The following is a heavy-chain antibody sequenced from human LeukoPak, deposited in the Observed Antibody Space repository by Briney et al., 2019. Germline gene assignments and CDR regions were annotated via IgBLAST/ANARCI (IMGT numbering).Heavy chain of an antibody. CDR3: AKDESYYYGSGSYDY. J-gene: IGHJ4*02. Sequence: GGSLRLSCAASGFTFSSYEMNWVRQAPGKGLEWVSGISWNSGSIGYADSVKGRFTISRDNAKNSLYLQMNSLRAEDTALYYSAKDESYYYGSGSYDYWGQGTLVTVSS. CDR2: ISWNSGSI. D-gene: IGHD3-10*01. V-gene: IGHV3-9*01. CDR1: GFTFSSYE.